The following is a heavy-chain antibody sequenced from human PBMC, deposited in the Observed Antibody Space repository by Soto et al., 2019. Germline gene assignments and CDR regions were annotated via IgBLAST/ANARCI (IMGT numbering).Heavy chain of an antibody. CDR2: IYYSGST. D-gene: IGHD5-18*01. J-gene: IGHJ4*02. CDR1: GGSISSGGYY. V-gene: IGHV4-31*03. Sequence: SETLSLTCTVSGGSISSGGYYWSWIRQHPGKGLEWIGYIYYSGSTYYNPSLKSRVTISVDTSKNQFSLKLSSVTAADTAVYYCARGYSYGSGNFDYWGQGTLVTVSS. CDR3: ARGYSYGSGNFDY.